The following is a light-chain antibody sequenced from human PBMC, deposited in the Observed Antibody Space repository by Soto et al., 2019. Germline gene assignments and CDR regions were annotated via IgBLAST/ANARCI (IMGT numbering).Light chain of an antibody. Sequence: QAVLTQPPSVSGAPGQRVTISCTGSSSNIGAGYDVHWYQQLPGTAPKLLIYGNSNRPSGVPDRFSGSKSGTSASLAITGXQAEDEADYYCQSYDSSLSGSNYVFGTGTKLT. CDR3: QSYDSSLSGSNYV. CDR1: SSNIGAGYD. J-gene: IGLJ1*01. V-gene: IGLV1-40*01. CDR2: GNS.